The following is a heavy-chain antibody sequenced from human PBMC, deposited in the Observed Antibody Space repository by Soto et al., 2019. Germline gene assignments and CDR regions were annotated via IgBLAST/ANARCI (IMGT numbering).Heavy chain of an antibody. CDR2: IKSKTDGGTT. Sequence: GGSLRLSCAASGFTFSNAWMNWVRQAPGKGLEWVGRIKSKTDGGTTDYAAPVKGRFTISRDDSKNTLYLQMNSLKTEDTAVYYCTTDTTTTVTGYYYGMDVWGQGTTVTVSS. CDR3: TTDTTTTVTGYYYGMDV. CDR1: GFTFSNAW. V-gene: IGHV3-15*07. D-gene: IGHD4-17*01. J-gene: IGHJ6*02.